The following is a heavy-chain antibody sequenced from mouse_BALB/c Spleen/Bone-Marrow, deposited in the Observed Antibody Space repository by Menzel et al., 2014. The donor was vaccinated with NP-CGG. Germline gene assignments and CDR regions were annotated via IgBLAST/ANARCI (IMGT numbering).Heavy chain of an antibody. Sequence: EVQGVESGGGLVQPGGSLKLSCAASGFTFSSYTVSWVRQTPEKRLEWVAYISNGGGSTYHPDAVKGRFTISRDNAMNTLYLQMSSLKSEDTAMYYCARQLGLRWAMDYWGQGTSVTVSS. CDR1: GFTFSSYT. V-gene: IGHV5-12-2*01. CDR2: ISNGGGST. D-gene: IGHD3-1*01. J-gene: IGHJ4*01. CDR3: ARQLGLRWAMDY.